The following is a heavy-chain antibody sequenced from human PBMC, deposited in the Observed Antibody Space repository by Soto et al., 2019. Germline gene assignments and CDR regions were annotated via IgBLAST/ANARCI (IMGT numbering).Heavy chain of an antibody. V-gene: IGHV5-51*01. Sequence: EVQLVQSGAEVKKPGESLKISCKGSGYSFTSYWIGWVRQMPGKGLEWMGIIYPGESDTRYSPSFQGQVTISADKSISTAYLQWSSLKASDTAMYYCARLDSGCSGGSCYDDWFDPWGQGTLVTVSS. D-gene: IGHD2-15*01. CDR2: IYPGESDT. CDR1: GYSFTSYW. J-gene: IGHJ5*02. CDR3: ARLDSGCSGGSCYDDWFDP.